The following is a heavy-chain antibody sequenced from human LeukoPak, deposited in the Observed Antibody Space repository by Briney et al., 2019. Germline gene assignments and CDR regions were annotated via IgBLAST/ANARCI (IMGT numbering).Heavy chain of an antibody. CDR1: GGCSSSYY. CDR3: ARWEYSYGSL. CDR2: IYTSGST. Sequence: SETLSLTCTDSGGCSSSYYWSWIRQPAGKGLEWIGRIYTSGSTNYNPSLKSRVTMSVDTSKNQFSLKLSPVTAADTDVYYCARWEYSYGSLWGQGTLVTVSS. D-gene: IGHD5-18*01. V-gene: IGHV4-4*07. J-gene: IGHJ4*02.